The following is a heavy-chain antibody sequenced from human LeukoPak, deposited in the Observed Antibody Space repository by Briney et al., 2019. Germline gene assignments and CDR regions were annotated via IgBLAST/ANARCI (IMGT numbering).Heavy chain of an antibody. D-gene: IGHD6-19*01. CDR1: RGTFSSYA. J-gene: IGHJ4*02. CDR2: IIPIFGTA. Sequence: GASVKVSCKASRGTFSSYAISWVRQAPGQGLEWMGGIIPIFGTANYAQKFQGRVTITADESTSTAYMELSSLRSEDTAVYYCAMAGWDHRGYYFDYWGQGTLVTVSS. V-gene: IGHV1-69*13. CDR3: AMAGWDHRGYYFDY.